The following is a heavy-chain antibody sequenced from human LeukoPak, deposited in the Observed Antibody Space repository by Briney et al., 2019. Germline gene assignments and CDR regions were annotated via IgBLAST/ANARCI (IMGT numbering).Heavy chain of an antibody. D-gene: IGHD6-19*01. CDR1: GFTFSSYG. J-gene: IGHJ4*02. CDR3: AKSGNIAVVIDY. V-gene: IGHV3-33*06. CDR2: IWYDGSNK. Sequence: QPGGSLRLSCAASGFTFSSYGMHWVRQAPGKGLEWVAVIWYDGSNKYYADSVKGRFTISRDNSKNTLYLQINSLRAEDTAVYYCAKSGNIAVVIDYWGQGTLVTVSS.